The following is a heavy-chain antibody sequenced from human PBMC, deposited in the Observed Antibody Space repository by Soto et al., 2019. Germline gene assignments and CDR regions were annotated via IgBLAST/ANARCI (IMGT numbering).Heavy chain of an antibody. CDR3: AKDLCRSGGSCYSVGYFQH. CDR2: ISGSGGST. CDR1: GFTFSSYA. J-gene: IGHJ1*01. D-gene: IGHD2-15*01. V-gene: IGHV3-23*01. Sequence: GGSLRLSCAASGFTFSSYAMSWVRQAPGKGLEWVSAISGSGGSTYYADSVKGRFTISRDNSKNTLYLQMNSLRAEDTAVYYCAKDLCRSGGSCYSVGYFQHWGQGTLVTVSS.